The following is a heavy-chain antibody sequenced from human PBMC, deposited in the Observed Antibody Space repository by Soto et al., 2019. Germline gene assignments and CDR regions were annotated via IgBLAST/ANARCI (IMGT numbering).Heavy chain of an antibody. D-gene: IGHD3-9*01. CDR2: FVPMFGSA. CDR1: GVTFDSFT. Sequence: SVKVSCKPSGVTFDSFTFSWVRQAPGQGLEWMGGFVPMFGSASVAQRFQGRVRITADASTGTGYMELSDLRSDDSAIYYCAREDDTTGHYSWFDPWGPGTLVTVSS. CDR3: AREDDTTGHYSWFDP. V-gene: IGHV1-69*13. J-gene: IGHJ5*02.